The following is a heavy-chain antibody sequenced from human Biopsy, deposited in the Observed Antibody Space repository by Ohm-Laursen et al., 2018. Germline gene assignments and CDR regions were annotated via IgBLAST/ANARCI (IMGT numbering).Heavy chain of an antibody. Sequence: GSSVKVSCKASGGTFSSSAITWVRQAPGQGLEWMGGIIGIFRTAHYAQKFQGRVTITADEFMSTAYMELSSLRSEDTAVYYCARGGGYNWNNGWFGPWGQGTLVTVPS. CDR1: GGTFSSSA. J-gene: IGHJ5*02. D-gene: IGHD1/OR15-1a*01. CDR3: ARGGGYNWNNGWFGP. CDR2: IIGIFRTA. V-gene: IGHV1-69*01.